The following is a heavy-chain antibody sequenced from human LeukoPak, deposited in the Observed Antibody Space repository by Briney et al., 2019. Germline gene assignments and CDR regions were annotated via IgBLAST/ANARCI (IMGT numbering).Heavy chain of an antibody. CDR2: INHSGST. Sequence: SETLSLICAVYGGSLSNYYRSWIRQPPGKGLEWGREINHSGSTKFNPSLKSRATILVAMSKSQFSLELRSVTAADTAVYYCARGPASGSDFAWFDPWGQGTLVTVSS. J-gene: IGHJ5*02. CDR1: GGSLSNYY. D-gene: IGHD3-10*01. CDR3: ARGPASGSDFAWFDP. V-gene: IGHV4-34*01.